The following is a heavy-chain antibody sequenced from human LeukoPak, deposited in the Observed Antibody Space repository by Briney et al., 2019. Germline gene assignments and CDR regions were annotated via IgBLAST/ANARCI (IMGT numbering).Heavy chain of an antibody. CDR2: IYHSGST. J-gene: IGHJ4*02. CDR1: GGSTSSGGYS. Sequence: SETLSLTCAVSGGSTSSGGYSWSWIRQPPGKGLEWVGYIYHSGSTYYNPSLKSRVTISVDRSKNQFSLKLSSVTAADTAVYYCARGVRRYFDYWGQGTLVTVSS. V-gene: IGHV4-30-2*01. D-gene: IGHD3-22*01. CDR3: ARGVRRYFDY.